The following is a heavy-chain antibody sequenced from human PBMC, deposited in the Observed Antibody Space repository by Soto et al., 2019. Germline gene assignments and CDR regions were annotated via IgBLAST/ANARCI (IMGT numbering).Heavy chain of an antibody. CDR1: GFTFGDYW. CDR2: MTGDGRTT. Sequence: PGGSLRLSCAASGFTFGDYWIHWVRQPPGKGPEWVSRMTGDGRTTQYADSVKGRFTISRDNSKNTLYLQMNSLRAEDTAVYYCAKSGPSMIVVVITHIDYWGQGTLVTVSS. J-gene: IGHJ4*02. CDR3: AKSGPSMIVVVITHIDY. D-gene: IGHD3-22*01. V-gene: IGHV3-74*03.